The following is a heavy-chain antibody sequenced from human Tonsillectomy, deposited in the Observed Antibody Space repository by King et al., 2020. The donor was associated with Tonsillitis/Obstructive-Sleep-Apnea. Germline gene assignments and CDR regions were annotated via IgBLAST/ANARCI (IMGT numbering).Heavy chain of an antibody. CDR3: GRDALTCGSGVYTDYFYYMDV. D-gene: IGHD2-21*01. CDR1: GYTFSRYG. J-gene: IGHJ6*03. CDR2: MNVGNGNT. Sequence: QLVQSGAEVKKPGASVRVSCKASGYTFSRYGLHWVRQAPGQKLEWMGWMNVGNGNTQYARKFQGRVRIVRDAAASTAYMELSSLTIEDTAVYFCGRDALTCGSGVYTDYFYYMDVWGKGTTVTVSS. V-gene: IGHV1-3*01.